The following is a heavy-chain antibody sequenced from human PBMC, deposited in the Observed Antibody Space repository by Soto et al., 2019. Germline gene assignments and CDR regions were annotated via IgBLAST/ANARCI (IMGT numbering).Heavy chain of an antibody. CDR2: ISAYNGNT. CDR3: ARDWVAAAGTSFDY. J-gene: IGHJ4*02. V-gene: IGHV1-18*04. CDR1: GYTFTSYC. Sequence: ASVKVSWKASGYTFTSYCISWVLQAPGQGLEWMGWISAYNGNTNYAQKLQGRVTMTTDTSTSTAYMELRSLRSDDTAVYYCARDWVAAAGTSFDYWGQGTLVTVSS. D-gene: IGHD6-13*01.